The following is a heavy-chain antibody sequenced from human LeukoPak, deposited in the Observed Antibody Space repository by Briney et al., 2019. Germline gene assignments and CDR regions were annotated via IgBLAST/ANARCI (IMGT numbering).Heavy chain of an antibody. Sequence: SVKVSCKASGGTFSSYAISWVRQALGQGLEWMGRIIPILGIANYAQKFQGRVTITADKSTSTAYMELSSLRSEDTAVYYCARDLSSGYYDSSGPPGYWGQGTLVTVSS. CDR1: GGTFSSYA. D-gene: IGHD3-22*01. CDR3: ARDLSSGYYDSSGPPGY. CDR2: IIPILGIA. J-gene: IGHJ4*02. V-gene: IGHV1-69*04.